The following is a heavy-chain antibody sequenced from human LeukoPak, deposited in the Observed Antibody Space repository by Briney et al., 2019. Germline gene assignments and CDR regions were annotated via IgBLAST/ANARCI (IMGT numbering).Heavy chain of an antibody. CDR1: GYTFTGYY. Sequence: ASVKVSCKASGYTFTGYYMHWVRQAPGQGLEWMGWINPNSGGTYYAQKFQGWVTMTRDTSISTAYMELSRLRSDDTAVYYCARMKHDVGGWLGFDYWGQGTLVTVSS. CDR3: ARMKHDVGGWLGFDY. CDR2: INPNSGGT. J-gene: IGHJ4*02. V-gene: IGHV1-2*04. D-gene: IGHD6-19*01.